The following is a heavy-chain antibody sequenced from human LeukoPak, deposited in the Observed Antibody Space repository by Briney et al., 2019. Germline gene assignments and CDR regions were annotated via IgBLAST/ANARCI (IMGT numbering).Heavy chain of an antibody. CDR1: SGSFSGYY. CDR2: IKDGGII. V-gene: IGHV4-34*01. Sequence: PSETLSLTCAVYSGSFSGYYWSWIRLTPGKGLEWIGEIKDGGIINYNPSLRSRVTISKDTSNNQMSLNLHSATAADTAVYYCVRGFSGVVGDHWGQGTLVTVSS. J-gene: IGHJ4*02. CDR3: VRGFSGVVGDH. D-gene: IGHD3-10*01.